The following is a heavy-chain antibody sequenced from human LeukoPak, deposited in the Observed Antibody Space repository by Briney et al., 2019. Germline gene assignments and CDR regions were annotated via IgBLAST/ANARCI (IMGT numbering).Heavy chain of an antibody. V-gene: IGHV4-34*01. CDR2: INILGTT. Sequence: PSETLSLTCGVYGGSLSGYYWGWIRQAPGQGLEWIGEINILGTTNYDPSLKSRVTMSVETSKNQFSLKLNSVTAADTAIYFCARVHSGYTYAQGGYSFSYMDVWGTGTAVAVSS. CDR1: GGSLSGYY. J-gene: IGHJ6*03. CDR3: ARVHSGYTYAQGGYSFSYMDV. D-gene: IGHD5-18*01.